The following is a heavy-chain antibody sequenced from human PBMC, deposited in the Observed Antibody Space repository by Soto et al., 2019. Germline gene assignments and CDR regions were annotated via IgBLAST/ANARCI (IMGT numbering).Heavy chain of an antibody. CDR2: INAGNGNT. Sequence: ASVKVSCKASGYTFTSYAMHWVRQAPGQRLEWMGWINAGNGNTKYSQKFQGRVTITRDTSASTAYMELSSLRSEDTAVYYCARGPSAARISIWLTHNTTPDYYFDYWGQGTLVTVS. J-gene: IGHJ4*02. V-gene: IGHV1-3*01. CDR1: GYTFTSYA. CDR3: ARGPSAARISIWLTHNTTPDYYFDY. D-gene: IGHD3-3*01.